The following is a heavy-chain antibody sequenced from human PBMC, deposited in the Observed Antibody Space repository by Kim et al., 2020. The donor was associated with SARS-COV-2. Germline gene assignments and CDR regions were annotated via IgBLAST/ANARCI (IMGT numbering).Heavy chain of an antibody. V-gene: IGHV4-39*07. CDR3: ARVLDAAAGNFYYYYGMDV. Sequence: SETLSLTCTVSGGSISSSSYYWGWIRQPPGKGLEWIGSIYYSGSTYYNPSLKSRVTISVDTSKNQISLKLSSVTAADTAVYYCARVLDAAAGNFYYYYGMDVWGQGTTVTVSS. CDR2: IYYSGST. D-gene: IGHD6-13*01. CDR1: GGSISSSSYY. J-gene: IGHJ6*02.